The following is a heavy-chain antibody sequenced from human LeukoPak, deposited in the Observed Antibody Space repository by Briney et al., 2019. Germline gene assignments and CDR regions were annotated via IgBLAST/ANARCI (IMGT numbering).Heavy chain of an antibody. CDR1: GFTFGDYA. D-gene: IGHD3-16*01. V-gene: IGHV3-49*04. J-gene: IGHJ4*02. CDR3: VRDWGTFDY. CDR2: IRSRACGGTT. Sequence: GGSLRLSCTASGFTFGDYAMSWVRQAPGKGLLWVGSIRSRACGGTTEYAASVKGRFTISRDDSKSIAYLQIHSLKTEDTAVYCCVRDWGTFDYWGEGALVTVSS.